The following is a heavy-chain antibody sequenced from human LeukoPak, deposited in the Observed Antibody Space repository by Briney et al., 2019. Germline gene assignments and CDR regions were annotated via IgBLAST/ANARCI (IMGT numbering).Heavy chain of an antibody. V-gene: IGHV3-21*01. CDR1: GFTFSSYS. CDR2: ISSSSSYI. Sequence: GGFLRLSCAASGFTFSSYSMNWLRQAPGKGLEWVSSISSSSSYIYYADSVKGRFTISRDNAKNSLYLQMNSLRAEDTAVYYCARDHSRVLEWLSGSPYFDYWGQPTLVTLPS. D-gene: IGHD3-3*01. CDR3: ARDHSRVLEWLSGSPYFDY. J-gene: IGHJ4*02.